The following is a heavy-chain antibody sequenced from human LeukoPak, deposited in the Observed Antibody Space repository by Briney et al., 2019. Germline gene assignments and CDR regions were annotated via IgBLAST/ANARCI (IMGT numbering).Heavy chain of an antibody. D-gene: IGHD1-7*01. J-gene: IGHJ4*02. CDR3: VQFELDY. V-gene: IGHV1-2*02. Sequence: RRASVKVSCKTSGYTFTGYYMHWVRQAPGQGLEWMGWINPNTGGTNYAQKFQGRVTMTRDTSIGTAYMDLSRLRSDDTAVYYCVQFELDYWGQGTLVTVSS. CDR1: GYTFTGYY. CDR2: INPNTGGT.